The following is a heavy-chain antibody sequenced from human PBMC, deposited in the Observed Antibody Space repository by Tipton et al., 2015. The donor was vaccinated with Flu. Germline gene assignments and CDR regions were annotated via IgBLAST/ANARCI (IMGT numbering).Heavy chain of an antibody. D-gene: IGHD4-17*01. J-gene: IGHJ6*02. CDR3: ARDPLVTTTGYYYYYGMDV. CDR2: IKQDGSEK. CDR1: GFTFSSSW. Sequence: SLRLSCAASGFTFSSSWMSWVRQAPGKGLEWVANIKQDGSEKYYVDSVKGRFTISRDNAKSSLYLQMNSLRAEDTAVYYCARDPLVTTTGYYYYYGMDVWGQGTTVTVSS. V-gene: IGHV3-7*01.